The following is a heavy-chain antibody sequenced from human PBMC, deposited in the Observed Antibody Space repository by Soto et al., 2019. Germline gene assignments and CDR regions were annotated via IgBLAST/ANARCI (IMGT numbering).Heavy chain of an antibody. CDR3: ARASAVAGKYGNYGMDV. CDR1: GYTFTGYY. D-gene: IGHD6-13*01. J-gene: IGHJ6*02. Sequence: QVQLVQSGAEVKKPGASVKVSCKASGYTFTGYYMHWVRQAPGQGLEWMGWINPNSGGTKYAQKFQGWITMTRDTSISTVYMELSRLRSDDTAVYYCARASAVAGKYGNYGMDVWGQGTTVTVS. V-gene: IGHV1-2*04. CDR2: INPNSGGT.